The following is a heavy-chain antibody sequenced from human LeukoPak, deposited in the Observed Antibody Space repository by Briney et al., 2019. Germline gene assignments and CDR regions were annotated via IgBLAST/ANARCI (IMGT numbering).Heavy chain of an antibody. D-gene: IGHD3-3*01. J-gene: IGHJ4*02. CDR3: ASVTLEWEVRGDY. V-gene: IGHV3-21*01. Sequence: GGSLRLSCAASGFTFSSYSMNWVRQAPGKGLEWVSSISSSSSYIYYADSVKGRFTISRDNAKNSLYLQMNSLRAEDTAVYYCASVTLEWEVRGDYWGQGTLVTVSS. CDR1: GFTFSSYS. CDR2: ISSSSSYI.